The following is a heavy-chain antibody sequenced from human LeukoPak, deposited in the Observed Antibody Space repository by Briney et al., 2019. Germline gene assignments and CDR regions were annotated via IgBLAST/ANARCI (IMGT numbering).Heavy chain of an antibody. J-gene: IGHJ4*02. Sequence: GGSLRLSCAASGFTFSSYWMSWVRQAPGKGLEWVAVISFDESNKFYADSVKGRFTISRDKSKNTLYLQMNSLRAEDTAVYYCAKDLVLGGDYYDSSGIDYWGQGTLVTVSS. CDR1: GFTFSSYW. CDR3: AKDLVLGGDYYDSSGIDY. V-gene: IGHV3-30*18. D-gene: IGHD3-22*01. CDR2: ISFDESNK.